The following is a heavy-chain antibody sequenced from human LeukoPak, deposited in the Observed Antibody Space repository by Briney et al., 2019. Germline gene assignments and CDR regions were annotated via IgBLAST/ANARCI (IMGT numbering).Heavy chain of an antibody. V-gene: IGHV3-66*01. J-gene: IGHJ1*01. Sequence: GGSLRLSCAASGFTVSSNYMSWVRQAPGKGLEWVSVIYSGGSTYYADSVKGRFTISRDNSKNTLYLQMNSLRAEDTAVYYCAKAEVGITMIVVVIPHFQHWGQGTLVTVSS. CDR1: GFTVSSNY. CDR2: IYSGGST. D-gene: IGHD3-22*01. CDR3: AKAEVGITMIVVVIPHFQH.